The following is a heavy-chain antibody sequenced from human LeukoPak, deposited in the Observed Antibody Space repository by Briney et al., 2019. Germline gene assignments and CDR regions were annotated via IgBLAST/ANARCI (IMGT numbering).Heavy chain of an antibody. V-gene: IGHV4-59*08. CDR2: IYYSGST. CDR3: GRRSLFFLYFDP. Sequence: SETLSLTCTVSGGSISSYYWSWIRQPPGKGLEWIGYIYYSGSTNYNPSLKSRVTISVDTSKNQFSLKLSSVTAADTAVYYCGRRSLFFLYFDPWGRGTLVT. D-gene: IGHD2-21*01. CDR1: GGSISSYY. J-gene: IGHJ2*01.